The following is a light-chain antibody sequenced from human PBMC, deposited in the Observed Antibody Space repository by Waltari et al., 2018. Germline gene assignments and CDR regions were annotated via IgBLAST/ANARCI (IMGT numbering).Light chain of an antibody. CDR1: SSDVGYNH. J-gene: IGLJ2*01. CDR2: DVS. Sequence: QSALTQPASVSGSPGQSITIPCTGTSSDVGYNHLSWYQQFPGKAPKLVIYDVSHRPSGVSNRFSGSKSGNTASLTISGLQAEDEADYLCSSYITSSTLFGGGTKLTVL. CDR3: SSYITSSTL. V-gene: IGLV2-14*01.